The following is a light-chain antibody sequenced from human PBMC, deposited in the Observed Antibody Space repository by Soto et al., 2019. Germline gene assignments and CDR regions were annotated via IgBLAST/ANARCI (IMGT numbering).Light chain of an antibody. J-gene: IGLJ1*01. V-gene: IGLV2-14*03. Sequence: QSALPQPASVSGSPGQSITISRAGTSSDIGASDYVSWYQQHSGRAPKLMIYHVSYRPSGVSDRFSGSKSGNRATLTISGLQAEDEADYYCSSYTSRNTFVFGSGTKLTVL. CDR3: SSYTSRNTFV. CDR2: HVS. CDR1: SSDIGASDY.